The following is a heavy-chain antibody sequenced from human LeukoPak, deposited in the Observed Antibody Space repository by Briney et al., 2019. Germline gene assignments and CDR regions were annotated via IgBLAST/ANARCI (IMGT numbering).Heavy chain of an antibody. Sequence: GGSLRLSCAASGFTVSSNYMSWGRQAPGKGLEWGSVIYSGGSTSYADSVKGRFTISRDNSKNTLYLQMNSLRAEDTAVYYCARDYGRDCSSTSCYGMDVWGKGTTVTISS. D-gene: IGHD2-2*01. CDR2: IYSGGST. V-gene: IGHV3-53*01. CDR3: ARDYGRDCSSTSCYGMDV. J-gene: IGHJ6*04. CDR1: GFTVSSNY.